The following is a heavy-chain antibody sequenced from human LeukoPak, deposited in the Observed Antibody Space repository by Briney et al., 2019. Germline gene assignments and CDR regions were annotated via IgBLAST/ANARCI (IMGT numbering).Heavy chain of an antibody. CDR1: SFTFSSYA. CDR3: AKERSPMGR. CDR2: ISGSGGST. J-gene: IGHJ4*02. V-gene: IGHV3-23*01. Sequence: GGSLSLSCPADSFTFSSYAMSWVRQAPGKGLEWVSAISGSGGSTYYADSVKGRFTISRDNSKNTLYLQMNSLRAEDTAVYYCAKERSPMGRWGQGTLVTVSS. D-gene: IGHD1-26*01.